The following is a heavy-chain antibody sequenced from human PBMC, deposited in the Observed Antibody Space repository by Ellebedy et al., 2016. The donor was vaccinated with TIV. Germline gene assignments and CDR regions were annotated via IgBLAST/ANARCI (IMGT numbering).Heavy chain of an antibody. Sequence: GGSLRLSCAASGFTFDTYAMSWVRQAPGKGLEWVSAISRSGASRNYADSVRGRFTISRDNSKNKPYLQMSSRRAEDTAVYYCARSLGELPSYYFHYMDVWGTGTTVTVSS. J-gene: IGHJ6*03. CDR2: ISRSGASR. CDR1: GFTFDTYA. D-gene: IGHD3-16*01. V-gene: IGHV3-23*01. CDR3: ARSLGELPSYYFHYMDV.